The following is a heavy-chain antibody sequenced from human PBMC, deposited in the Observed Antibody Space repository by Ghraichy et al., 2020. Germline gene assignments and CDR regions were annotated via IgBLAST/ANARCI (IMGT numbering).Heavy chain of an antibody. CDR3: ARGSTVVRFFYYAGMDV. CDR2: ITSSSRTI. CDR1: RFTFSSYS. D-gene: IGHD4-23*01. V-gene: IGHV3-48*02. Sequence: GESLNISCVGSRFTFSSYSMNWVRQSPGKGLEFVSYITSSSRTISYADSVKGRFTISRDNAQNALYLQMNSLRDEDTAVYYCARGSTVVRFFYYAGMDVWGQGTTVTVAS. J-gene: IGHJ6*02.